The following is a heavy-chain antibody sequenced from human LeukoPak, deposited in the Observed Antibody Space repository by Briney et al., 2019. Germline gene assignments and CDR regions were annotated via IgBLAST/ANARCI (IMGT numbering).Heavy chain of an antibody. CDR1: GFTFSDYY. D-gene: IGHD6-13*01. Sequence: HPGGSLRLSCAASGFTFSDYYMSWIRQAPGKGLEWVANIKQDGIEIHYADSVKGRFTISRDNAKNSLFLQMNSLRAEDTAVYYCARDPGIAAAGTVGYFDYWGQGTLVTVSS. V-gene: IGHV3-7*01. CDR3: ARDPGIAAAGTVGYFDY. CDR2: IKQDGIEI. J-gene: IGHJ4*02.